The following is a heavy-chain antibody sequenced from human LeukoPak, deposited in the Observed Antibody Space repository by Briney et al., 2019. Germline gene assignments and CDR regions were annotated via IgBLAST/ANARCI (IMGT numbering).Heavy chain of an antibody. Sequence: PGGSLRLSCAASGFTFSSYGMHWVRQAPGKGLEWVAVIWYDGSNKYYADSVKGRFTISRDNSKNTLYLQMNSLRAEDTAVYYCASTGAYYEPFDYWGQGTLVTVSS. CDR1: GFTFSSYG. CDR3: ASTGAYYEPFDY. CDR2: IWYDGSNK. V-gene: IGHV3-33*01. J-gene: IGHJ4*02. D-gene: IGHD1-26*01.